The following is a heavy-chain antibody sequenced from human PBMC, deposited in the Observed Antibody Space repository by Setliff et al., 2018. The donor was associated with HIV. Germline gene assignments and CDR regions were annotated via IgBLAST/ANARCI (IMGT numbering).Heavy chain of an antibody. CDR1: GGSMSVYY. D-gene: IGHD6-13*01. CDR3: ARHRHTAAGTLDAFDI. Sequence: KPSETLSLTCTVSGGSMSVYYWNWIRQPAGKGLEWIGRIFTSGTTNYNPSLKSRISMSLDMSKNQVSLNLSSVTAADTAIYYCARHRHTAAGTLDAFDIWGQGTVVTVSS. CDR2: IFTSGTT. V-gene: IGHV4-4*07. J-gene: IGHJ3*02.